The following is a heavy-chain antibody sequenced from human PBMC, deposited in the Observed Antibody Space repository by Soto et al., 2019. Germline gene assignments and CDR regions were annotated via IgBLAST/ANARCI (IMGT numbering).Heavy chain of an antibody. CDR1: GGTFSSSG. D-gene: IGHD3-16*02. CDR2: IVPSLDTT. J-gene: IGHJ6*02. V-gene: IGHV1-69*11. Sequence: QVHLVQSGTEVKKPGSSVKVSCKASGGTFSSSGFSWVRQAPGQGLDWMGMIVPSLDTTNYAQKFQARVTITADEVTSTAYMELRSLRSEDTAVYYCARWPQPRYTADPYAVDVWGQGTRVIVSS. CDR3: ARWPQPRYTADPYAVDV.